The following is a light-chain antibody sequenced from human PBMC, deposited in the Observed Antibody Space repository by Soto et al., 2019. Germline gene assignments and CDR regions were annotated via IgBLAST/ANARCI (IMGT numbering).Light chain of an antibody. CDR3: QQSYSTLWT. Sequence: DIQMTQSPSSLSASVGDRVTITCRASQSISSYLNWYQQKPGKAPKLLIYAASSLQSGVPSRFSGCGSGTDLTLTISSLQPEDVATYYCQQSYSTLWTFCQGTKLEIK. J-gene: IGKJ2*01. V-gene: IGKV1-39*01. CDR1: QSISSY. CDR2: AAS.